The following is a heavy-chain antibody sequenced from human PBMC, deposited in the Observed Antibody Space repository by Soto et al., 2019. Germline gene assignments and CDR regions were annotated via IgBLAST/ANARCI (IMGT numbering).Heavy chain of an antibody. Sequence: RASVKVSCKASGYTFTSYGISWVRQAPGQGLEWMGWISAYNGSTNYAQKLQGRVTMTTDTSTSTAYMELRSLRSDDTAVYYCARTGGSYYYYYGMDVWGQGTTVTVSS. D-gene: IGHD1-26*01. CDR3: ARTGGSYYYYYGMDV. V-gene: IGHV1-18*01. CDR2: ISAYNGST. CDR1: GYTFTSYG. J-gene: IGHJ6*02.